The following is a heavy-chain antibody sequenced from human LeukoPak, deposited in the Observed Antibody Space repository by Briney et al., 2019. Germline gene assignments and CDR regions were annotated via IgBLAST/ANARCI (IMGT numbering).Heavy chain of an antibody. J-gene: IGHJ6*02. V-gene: IGHV1-69*04. Sequence: SVKVSCKASGGTFSSYAISWVRQAPGQGLEWMGRIIPILGIANYAQKFQGRVTITADKSTSTAYMELSSLRSDDTAVYYCARDYGDYGFDYYYYGMDVWGQGTTVTVSS. CDR1: GGTFSSYA. CDR3: ARDYGDYGFDYYYYGMDV. CDR2: IIPILGIA. D-gene: IGHD4-17*01.